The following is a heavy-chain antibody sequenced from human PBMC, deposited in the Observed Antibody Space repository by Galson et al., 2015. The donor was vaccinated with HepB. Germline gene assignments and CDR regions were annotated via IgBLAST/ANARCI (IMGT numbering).Heavy chain of an antibody. CDR1: GFTSSGST. J-gene: IGHJ4*02. V-gene: IGHV3-73*01. CDR2: IRSKASTYAA. D-gene: IGHD6-13*01. Sequence: SLRLSCAASGFTSSGSTIHWVRQASGKGPEWIGRIRSKASTYAALYVPSLKGRFTISRHDSKNMAYLHMRSLKTDDTAVYYCVRVGDLSGYSSRWGQGTLVTVSS. CDR3: VRVGDLSGYSSR.